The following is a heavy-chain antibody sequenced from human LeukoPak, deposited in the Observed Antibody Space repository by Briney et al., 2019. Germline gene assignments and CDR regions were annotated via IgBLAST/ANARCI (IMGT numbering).Heavy chain of an antibody. Sequence: QPGRSLGLSCAVSGFTFSNYGMHWVRQAPGKGLEWVAVISYDGSNKYYADSVKGRFTISRDNSKNTLYLQMNSLRAEDAAVYYCVRGNDYGGPHYWGQGTLVTVSS. D-gene: IGHD4-23*01. J-gene: IGHJ4*02. CDR2: ISYDGSNK. CDR1: GFTFSNYG. CDR3: VRGNDYGGPHY. V-gene: IGHV3-30*03.